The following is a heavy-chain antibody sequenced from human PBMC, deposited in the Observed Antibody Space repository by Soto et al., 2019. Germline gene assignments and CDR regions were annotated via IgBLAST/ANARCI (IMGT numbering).Heavy chain of an antibody. CDR3: ARLYNKYDS. CDR2: IFPPDSDT. D-gene: IGHD4-4*01. J-gene: IGHJ5*01. Sequence: GESRKISCTGSGYRFTNYWIGWVRQVPGEGLEFIGNIFPPDSDTRYSPSLQGQVTISVDNSIGTAYLQWSTLKASDNAIYYCARLYNKYDSWGPGTLVTVSS. V-gene: IGHV5-51*01. CDR1: GYRFTNYW.